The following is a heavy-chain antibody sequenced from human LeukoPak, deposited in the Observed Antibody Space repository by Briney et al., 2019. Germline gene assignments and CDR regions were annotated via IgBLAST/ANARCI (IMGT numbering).Heavy chain of an antibody. Sequence: GGSLRLSCAASGFTFSSYSMNWVRQAPGKGLEWVSSISISSSYIYYADSVKGRFTISRDNAKNSLYLQMNSLRAEDTAVYYCAAPYGYDSSGYYYDYYYGMDVWGQGTTATVSS. J-gene: IGHJ6*02. D-gene: IGHD3-22*01. CDR1: GFTFSSYS. CDR3: AAPYGYDSSGYYYDYYYGMDV. V-gene: IGHV3-21*01. CDR2: ISISSSYI.